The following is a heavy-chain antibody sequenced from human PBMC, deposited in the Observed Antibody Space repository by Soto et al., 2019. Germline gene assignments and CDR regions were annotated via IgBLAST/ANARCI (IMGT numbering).Heavy chain of an antibody. D-gene: IGHD6-6*01. J-gene: IGHJ6*02. V-gene: IGHV3-13*01. CDR3: ARETPFSSSSGPYYGMGV. CDR2: IGTAGDT. CDR1: GFTFSSYD. Sequence: GGSLRLSCAASGFTFSSYDMHWVRQATGKALECASAIGTAGDTYYPGSVKGRFTISRENAKNSLYLQMNSLRAGDTAVYYCARETPFSSSSGPYYGMGVWGQGPTVTVSS.